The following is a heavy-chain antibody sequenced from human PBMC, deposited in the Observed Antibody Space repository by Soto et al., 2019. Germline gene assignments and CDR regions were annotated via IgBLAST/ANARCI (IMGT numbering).Heavy chain of an antibody. Sequence: GASVKVSCKASGYTFTSYGISWVRQAPGQGLEWMGWISAYNGNTNYAQKLQGRVTMTTDPSTSTAYMELRSLRSDDTAVYYCVRDGYCSSTSCRKRNWFDPWGQGTLVTVSS. V-gene: IGHV1-18*01. CDR2: ISAYNGNT. CDR1: GYTFTSYG. CDR3: VRDGYCSSTSCRKRNWFDP. D-gene: IGHD2-2*03. J-gene: IGHJ5*02.